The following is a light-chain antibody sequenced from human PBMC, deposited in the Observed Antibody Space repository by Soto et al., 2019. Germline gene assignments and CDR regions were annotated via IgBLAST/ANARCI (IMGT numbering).Light chain of an antibody. J-gene: IGKJ2*01. CDR2: DAS. CDR3: QQYNSYSA. Sequence: DIQMTQSPSTLSASVGDRVTITCRASQSISSWLAWYQQKPGKAPKLLIYDASSLESGVPSRFRGSGSGTEFTLTISSLQPDDFETYYCQQYNSYSAFGQGTKLEIK. V-gene: IGKV1-5*01. CDR1: QSISSW.